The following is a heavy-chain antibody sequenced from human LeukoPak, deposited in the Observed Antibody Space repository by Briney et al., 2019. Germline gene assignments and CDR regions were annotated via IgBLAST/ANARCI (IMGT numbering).Heavy chain of an antibody. Sequence: SETLSLTCTVSGGSVSSSSYYWGWIRQPPGKGLEWIGSIYYGGSTYYNPSLKSRVTISVDTSKNQFSLKLSSVTAADTAVYYCAREPQGYCSSTSCYRGAFDIWGQGTMVTVSS. D-gene: IGHD2-2*01. V-gene: IGHV4-39*07. CDR1: GGSVSSSSYY. CDR3: AREPQGYCSSTSCYRGAFDI. J-gene: IGHJ3*02. CDR2: IYYGGST.